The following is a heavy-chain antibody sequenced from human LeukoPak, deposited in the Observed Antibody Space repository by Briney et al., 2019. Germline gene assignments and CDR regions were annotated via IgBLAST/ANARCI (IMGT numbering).Heavy chain of an antibody. Sequence: GGSLRLSCAASGFSLSSYWMSWVRQAPGKGLEWVATMNEDEREKYYVASVKGRFTISRDNSKNTLYLQMNSLRAEDTAVYYCAKTTTYYDFWSGYSTDYFDYWGQGTLVTVSS. CDR2: MNEDEREK. J-gene: IGHJ4*02. D-gene: IGHD3-3*01. V-gene: IGHV3-7*01. CDR3: AKTTTYYDFWSGYSTDYFDY. CDR1: GFSLSSYW.